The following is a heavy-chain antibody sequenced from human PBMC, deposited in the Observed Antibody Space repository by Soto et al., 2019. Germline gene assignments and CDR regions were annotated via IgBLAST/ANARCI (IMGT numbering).Heavy chain of an antibody. D-gene: IGHD2-15*01. CDR2: ISHDGST. V-gene: IGHV4-4*02. Sequence: QVQLQESGPGLVKPSGTLSLTCAVSGGSISSNNWWSWVRQPPGKGLEWIGEISHDGSTNYNPSLQGRLTISVDTSKNHFALKLSSVTAADTAVYYCAKLAGGGYWGQGTLVTVSS. CDR3: AKLAGGGY. J-gene: IGHJ4*02. CDR1: GGSISSNNW.